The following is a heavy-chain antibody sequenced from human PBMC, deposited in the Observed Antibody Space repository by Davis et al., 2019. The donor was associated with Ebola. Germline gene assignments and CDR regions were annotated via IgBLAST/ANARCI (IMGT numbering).Heavy chain of an antibody. D-gene: IGHD2-2*01. Sequence: MPSETLSLTCAVSGGSISSSNWWSWVRQPPGKGLEWIGEIYHSGSTNYNSSLKSRVTISVDTSKNQFSLRLSSVTAADTAMYYCARDRVTVLVSKSFNYGRTSGAKGPRSPSP. CDR3: ARDRVTVLVSKSFNYGRTS. J-gene: IGHJ6*02. V-gene: IGHV4-4*02. CDR1: GGSISSSNW. CDR2: IYHSGST.